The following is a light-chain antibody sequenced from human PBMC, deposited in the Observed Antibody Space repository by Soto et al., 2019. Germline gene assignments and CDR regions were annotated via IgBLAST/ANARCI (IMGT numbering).Light chain of an antibody. CDR2: DAS. CDR1: QSVSSY. J-gene: IGKJ2*01. Sequence: EIVLTQSPATLSLSPGERATLSCRASQSVSSYLAWYQQKPGQAPRLLIYDASNRATGIPARLSGSGSGTDCTLTVSRLEHEDFAVYYCQQRSNWPPNTFGQGTKLESK. CDR3: QQRSNWPPNT. V-gene: IGKV3-11*01.